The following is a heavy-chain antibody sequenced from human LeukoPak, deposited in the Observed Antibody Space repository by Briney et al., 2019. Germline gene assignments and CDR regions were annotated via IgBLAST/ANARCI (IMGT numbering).Heavy chain of an antibody. V-gene: IGHV1-69*04. CDR1: GGTFSSYA. Sequence: SVKVSCKASGGTFSSYAISWVRQAPGQGLEWMGRIIPSLGIANYAQKFQGRVTITADKSTSTAYMELSSLRSEDTAVYYCARGRHYYDSSGYLGGYYFDYWGQGTLVTVSS. J-gene: IGHJ4*02. D-gene: IGHD3-22*01. CDR2: IIPSLGIA. CDR3: ARGRHYYDSSGYLGGYYFDY.